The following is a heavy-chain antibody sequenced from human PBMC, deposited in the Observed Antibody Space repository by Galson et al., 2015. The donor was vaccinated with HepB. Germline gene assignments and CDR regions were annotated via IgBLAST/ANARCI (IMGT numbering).Heavy chain of an antibody. CDR3: GKGRFGEVDTVGY. J-gene: IGHJ4*02. Sequence: SLRLSCAASGFTFSSYAMHWVRQAPGKGLEYVSSSSSNGGSTYYAESVKGRFTISRDNSKNTLYLQMSSLRAEDAAVYYCGKGRFGEVDTVGYWGQGTLGTVSS. CDR2: SSSNGGST. V-gene: IGHV3-64D*06. D-gene: IGHD3-10*01. CDR1: GFTFSSYA.